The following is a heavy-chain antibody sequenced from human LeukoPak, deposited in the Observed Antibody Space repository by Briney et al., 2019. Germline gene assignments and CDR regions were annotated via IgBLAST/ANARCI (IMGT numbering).Heavy chain of an antibody. Sequence: GGSLRLSCAASGFTFSSYGMHWVRKAPAPGLERVAVISYDGSNKYYADSVKGRFTISKDNSKYTLYLQMNSLRAEDTAVYYCSMAVGYYGSESSDFDYWGQGTLVTVSS. CDR3: SMAVGYYGSESSDFDY. CDR1: GFTFSSYG. CDR2: ISYDGSNK. V-gene: IGHV3-30*03. J-gene: IGHJ4*02. D-gene: IGHD3-10*01.